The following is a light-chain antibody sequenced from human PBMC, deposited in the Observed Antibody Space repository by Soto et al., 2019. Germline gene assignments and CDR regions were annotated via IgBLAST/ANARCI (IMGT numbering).Light chain of an antibody. Sequence: EIVLTQSPDTLSLSPGDRAPLSCRASQSVSSSYLAWYQQKPDQTPRLLICGASSWATGIPDRFSGSGSGTDITLTISRPEPEDFAVFYCQQYGASPHTVGGGTKVEIK. CDR3: QQYGASPHT. CDR1: QSVSSSY. CDR2: GAS. V-gene: IGKV3-20*01. J-gene: IGKJ4*01.